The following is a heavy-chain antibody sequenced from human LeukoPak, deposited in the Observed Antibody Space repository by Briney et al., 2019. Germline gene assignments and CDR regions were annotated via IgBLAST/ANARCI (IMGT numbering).Heavy chain of an antibody. Sequence: TSETLSLTCAVYGGSFSGYYWSWIRQPPGKGLEWIGEINHSGSTNYNPSLKSRVTISVDTSKNQFSLKLSSVTAADTAVYYCARGPLLVHTWGQGTLVTVSS. V-gene: IGHV4-34*01. CDR2: INHSGST. CDR3: ARGPLLVHT. D-gene: IGHD6-13*01. J-gene: IGHJ5*02. CDR1: GGSFSGYY.